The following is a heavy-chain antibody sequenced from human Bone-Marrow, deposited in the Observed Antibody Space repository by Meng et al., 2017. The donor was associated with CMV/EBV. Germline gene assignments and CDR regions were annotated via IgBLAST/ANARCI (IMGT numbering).Heavy chain of an antibody. CDR2: ISDSGGNT. CDR1: GFTFSSYA. V-gene: IGHV3-23*01. CDR3: ARIVVVPAATAGYIYYNGMDV. Sequence: GGSLRLSCAASGFTFSSYAMNWVRQFPGKGLECVSTISDSGGNTYYADSVKGRFTISRDNSKNTLYLQMNSLRAEDTALYYCARIVVVPAATAGYIYYNGMDVWGQGTTVTVSS. D-gene: IGHD2-2*01. J-gene: IGHJ6*02.